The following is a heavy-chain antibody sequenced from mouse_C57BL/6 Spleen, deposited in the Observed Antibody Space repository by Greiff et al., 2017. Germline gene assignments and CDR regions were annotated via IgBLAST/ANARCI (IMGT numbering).Heavy chain of an antibody. CDR2: ISNGGGST. CDR3: ARRNWDEDAMDY. V-gene: IGHV5-12*01. CDR1: GFTFSDYY. D-gene: IGHD4-1*01. Sequence: EVQLVESGGGLVQPGGSLKLSCAASGFTFSDYYMYWVRQTPEKRLEWVAYISNGGGSTYYPDTVKGRFTISRDNAKNTLYLQMSRLKSEDTAMYYCARRNWDEDAMDYWGQGTSVTVSS. J-gene: IGHJ4*01.